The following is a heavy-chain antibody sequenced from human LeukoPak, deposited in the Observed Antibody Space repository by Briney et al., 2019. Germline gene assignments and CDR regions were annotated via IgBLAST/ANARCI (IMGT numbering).Heavy chain of an antibody. J-gene: IGHJ4*02. V-gene: IGHV3-21*01. CDR2: ISSSSSYI. D-gene: IGHD3-10*01. Sequence: GGSLRLSCAASGFTFGDYWMHWVRQAPGKGLEWVSSISSSSSYIYYADSVKGRFTISRDNAKNSLYLQMNSLRAEDTAVYYCARLGISGSGTLDYWGQGTLVTVSS. CDR1: GFTFGDYW. CDR3: ARLGISGSGTLDY.